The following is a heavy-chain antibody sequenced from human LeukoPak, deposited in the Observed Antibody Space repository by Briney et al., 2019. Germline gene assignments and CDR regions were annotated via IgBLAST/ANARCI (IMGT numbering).Heavy chain of an antibody. D-gene: IGHD5-24*01. CDR2: IYYSGST. J-gene: IGHJ4*02. CDR3: AGRRDGYNRDY. CDR1: GGSISSYY. V-gene: IGHV4-59*01. Sequence: SETLSLTCTVSGGSISSYYWSWIRQPPGEGLEWIGYIYYSGSTNYYPSLKSRVTISVDTSKNQFSLKLSSVTAADTAVYYCAGRRDGYNRDYWGQGTLVTVSS.